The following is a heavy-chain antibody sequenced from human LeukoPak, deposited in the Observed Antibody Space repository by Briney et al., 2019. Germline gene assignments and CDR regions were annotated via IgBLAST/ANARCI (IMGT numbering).Heavy chain of an antibody. Sequence: GGSLRLSCAASGFTFSSYAMNWVRQAPGKGLEWVSGISGSGSNTYYADSVMGRFTISRDNSKNTLYLQMNSLRAEDTAVYYCAKAFDYGDYSVAFDIWGQGTMVTVSS. CDR3: AKAFDYGDYSVAFDI. CDR2: ISGSGSNT. D-gene: IGHD4-17*01. V-gene: IGHV3-23*01. CDR1: GFTFSSYA. J-gene: IGHJ3*02.